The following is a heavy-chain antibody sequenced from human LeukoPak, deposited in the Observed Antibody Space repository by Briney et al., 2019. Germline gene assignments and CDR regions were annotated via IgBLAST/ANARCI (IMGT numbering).Heavy chain of an antibody. CDR3: ARDPYCKRTSCYAAGTQFDS. CDR1: GFTFSTYA. V-gene: IGHV3-33*01. CDR2: VWHDGNHK. J-gene: IGHJ4*02. D-gene: IGHD2-2*01. Sequence: GGSLRLSCSASGFTFSTYAMHWVRQAPGKGLEGVAVVWHDGNHKDYADSVRGRFTISRDNSKNTLYLQINSLRADDTAVYYCARDPYCKRTSCYAAGTQFDSWGQGTLVTVSS.